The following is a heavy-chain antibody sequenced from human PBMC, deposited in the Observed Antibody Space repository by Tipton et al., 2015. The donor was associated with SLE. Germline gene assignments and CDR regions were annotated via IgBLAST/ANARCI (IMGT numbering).Heavy chain of an antibody. CDR2: IYPGDSDT. CDR1: GYSFTTFW. CDR3: ARPAAACFWSGYSNWCDP. D-gene: IGHD3-3*01. V-gene: IGHV5-51*03. Sequence: QLEQSGAEVKKSGESLKISCRGSGYSFTTFWIGWVRQMPGKGLEWMGIIYPGDSDTRYSPSFQGQVTISADKSINTAYLQWSSLKAADTAMYYCARPAAACFWSGYSNWCDPWGQGTLVTVSA. J-gene: IGHJ5*02.